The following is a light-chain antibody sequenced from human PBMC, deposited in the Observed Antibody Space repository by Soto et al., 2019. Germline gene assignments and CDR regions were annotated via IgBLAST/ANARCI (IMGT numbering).Light chain of an antibody. CDR2: GAS. CDR1: QSVSSSF. Sequence: EIVLTQSPGTLSLSPGERATLSCRASQSVSSSFLAWYQQQPGQAPRLLIYGASSRATGIPDRFSGSGSGTDFTRTISRLEPEDFAVYYCQQYGRSPWTFGQGTKVEIK. J-gene: IGKJ1*01. CDR3: QQYGRSPWT. V-gene: IGKV3-20*01.